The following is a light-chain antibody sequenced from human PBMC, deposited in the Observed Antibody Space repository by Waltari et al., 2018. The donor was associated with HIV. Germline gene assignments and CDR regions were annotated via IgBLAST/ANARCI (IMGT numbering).Light chain of an antibody. CDR1: SSNIGAGYD. Sequence: QSVLTQPPSVSGAPGQRVTISCTGSSSNIGAGYDVHWYQQLPGTAPKLLMYDNSNRPSGVPYRFSGSKSGTSASLAITGLQAEDEADYYCQSYDSSLSGVFGGGTKLTVL. CDR2: DNS. V-gene: IGLV1-40*01. J-gene: IGLJ2*01. CDR3: QSYDSSLSGV.